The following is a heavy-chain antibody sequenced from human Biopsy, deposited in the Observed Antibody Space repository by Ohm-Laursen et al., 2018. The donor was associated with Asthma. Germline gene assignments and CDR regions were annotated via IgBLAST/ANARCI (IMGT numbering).Heavy chain of an antibody. J-gene: IGHJ3*02. D-gene: IGHD4-23*01. V-gene: IGHV3-53*01. Sequence: LSCAASGFTVSTNGMSWVRQPPGKGLEWVSVIYSGGGTYYADSVQGRVTISRDNSKNTLSLQMNSLRAEDTAVYYCARAYGGSFFSGSFDIWGQGTMVTVSS. CDR1: GFTVSTNG. CDR2: IYSGGGT. CDR3: ARAYGGSFFSGSFDI.